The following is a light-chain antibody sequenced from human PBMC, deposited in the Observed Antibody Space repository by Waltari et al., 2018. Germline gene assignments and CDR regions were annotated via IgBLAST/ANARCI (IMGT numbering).Light chain of an antibody. CDR2: EVI. V-gene: IGLV2-14*03. CDR3: SSYTNTTTVI. CDR1: TSNIGTYNY. J-gene: IGLJ2*01. Sequence: QSALTQPASVSGSPGQSITISCSGTTSNIGTYNYVAWYQQHPDKAPKLFIYEVIHRPSGVSNRFSGSKSGSTASLSISGLQSDDEADYYCSSYTNTTTVIFGGGTKLTVL.